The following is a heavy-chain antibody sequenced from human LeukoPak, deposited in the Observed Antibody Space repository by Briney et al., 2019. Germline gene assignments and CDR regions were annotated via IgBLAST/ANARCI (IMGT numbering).Heavy chain of an antibody. D-gene: IGHD3-10*01. V-gene: IGHV4-59*01. Sequence: PSETLSLTCTVSGGSISSYYWSWIRQPPGKGLEWIGYIYYSGSTNYNPSLKSRVTISVDTSKNQFSLKLSSVTAADTAMYYCARPVLSITMVRGAQAPDAFDIWGQGTMVTVSS. J-gene: IGHJ3*02. CDR3: ARPVLSITMVRGAQAPDAFDI. CDR2: IYYSGST. CDR1: GGSISSYY.